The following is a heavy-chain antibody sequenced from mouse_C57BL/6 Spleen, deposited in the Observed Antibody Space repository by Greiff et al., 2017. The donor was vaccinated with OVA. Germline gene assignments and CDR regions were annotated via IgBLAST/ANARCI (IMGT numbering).Heavy chain of an antibody. CDR3: ASTAQASSIAMDY. CDR2: IWTGGGT. V-gene: IGHV2-9-1*01. CDR1: GFSFTSYA. J-gene: IGHJ4*01. Sequence: VKLVESGPGLVAPSQSLSITCTVSGFSFTSYAISWVRQPPGKGLEWLGVIWTGGGTNYNSALKSRLSISKDNSKSQVFLKMNSLQTDDTARYYCASTAQASSIAMDYWGQGTSVTVSS. D-gene: IGHD3-2*02.